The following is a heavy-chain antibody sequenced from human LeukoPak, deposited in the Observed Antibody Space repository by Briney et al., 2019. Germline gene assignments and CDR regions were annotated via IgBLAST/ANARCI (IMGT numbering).Heavy chain of an antibody. CDR3: EKDFDNDRSGNKGYYFDF. CDR1: GFRFEEYA. D-gene: IGHD3-22*01. J-gene: IGHJ4*02. CDR2: ISWNIGSV. Sequence: QPGRSLRLSCAASGFRFEEYAMHWVRLPPGKGLEWVAGISWNIGSVGYSDSVKGRFIIYRDKAKTSLYLQMNSLRAEDTAFYYCEKDFDNDRSGNKGYYFDFRGQGTLVTASS. V-gene: IGHV3-9*01.